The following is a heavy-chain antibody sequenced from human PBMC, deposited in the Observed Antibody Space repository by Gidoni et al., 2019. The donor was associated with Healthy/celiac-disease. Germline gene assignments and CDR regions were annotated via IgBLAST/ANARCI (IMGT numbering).Heavy chain of an antibody. CDR1: GCTFSSYA. Sequence: QVQLVESGGGVVQTGRSLRLSCAASGCTFSSYAMHWVRTAPGRGLEWVAVISYDGINKYYADSVKGRFTISRDNSKNTLYLQMNSLRAEDTAVYYCARGGGILRFLDYWGQGTLVTVSS. D-gene: IGHD3-3*01. V-gene: IGHV3-30-3*01. J-gene: IGHJ4*02. CDR2: ISYDGINK. CDR3: ARGGGILRFLDY.